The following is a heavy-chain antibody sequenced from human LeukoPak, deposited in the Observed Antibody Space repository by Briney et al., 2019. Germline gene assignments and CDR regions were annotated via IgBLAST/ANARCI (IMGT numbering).Heavy chain of an antibody. CDR1: GFTFTTYW. CDR3: ARDGQTLRYFDWLSLYYFDY. V-gene: IGHV3-7*01. Sequence: GGSLRLSCAASGFTFTTYWMSWVRQAPGKGLEWVANINQDGSGKYYLDSVKGRFTISRDNSKNTLYLQMNSLRAEDTAVYYCARDGQTLRYFDWLSLYYFDYWGQGTLVTVSS. J-gene: IGHJ4*02. D-gene: IGHD3-9*01. CDR2: INQDGSGK.